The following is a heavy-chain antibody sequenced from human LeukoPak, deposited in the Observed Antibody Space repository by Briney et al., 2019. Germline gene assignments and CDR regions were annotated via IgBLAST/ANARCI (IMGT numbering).Heavy chain of an antibody. J-gene: IGHJ4*02. D-gene: IGHD3-16*02. Sequence: SETLSLTCAVYGGSFSGYYWSWIRQPPGKGLEWIGEINHSVSTNYNPSLKSRVTISVDTSKNQFSLKLSSVTAADTAVYYCARSYYDYVWGSYRSGNPYGYYFDYWGQGTLVTVSS. CDR3: ARSYYDYVWGSYRSGNPYGYYFDY. CDR2: INHSVST. CDR1: GGSFSGYY. V-gene: IGHV4-34*01.